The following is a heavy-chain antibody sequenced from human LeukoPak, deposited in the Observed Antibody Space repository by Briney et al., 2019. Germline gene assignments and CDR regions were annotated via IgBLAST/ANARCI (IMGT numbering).Heavy chain of an antibody. CDR2: ISAYNGNT. CDR1: GYTFTSYG. V-gene: IGHV1-18*01. Sequence: GASVKVSCKASGYTFTSYGISWVRQAPGQGLEWMGWISAYNGNTNYAQKLQGRVTMTTDTSTSTAYMELRSLRSDDTAVYYCARERLDYYDSSWFDYWGQGTLVTVSS. J-gene: IGHJ4*02. CDR3: ARERLDYYDSSWFDY. D-gene: IGHD3-22*01.